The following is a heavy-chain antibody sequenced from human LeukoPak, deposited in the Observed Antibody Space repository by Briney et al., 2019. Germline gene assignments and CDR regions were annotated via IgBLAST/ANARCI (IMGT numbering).Heavy chain of an antibody. Sequence: PSETLSLXCAVYGGSFSGYYWSWIRQPPGKGLEWIGEINHSGSTNYNPSLKSRVTISVDTSKNQFSLKLSSVPAADTAVYYCASMGYFDWSSPFDYWGQGTLVTVSS. V-gene: IGHV4-34*01. CDR3: ASMGYFDWSSPFDY. CDR1: GGSFSGYY. J-gene: IGHJ4*02. D-gene: IGHD3-9*01. CDR2: INHSGST.